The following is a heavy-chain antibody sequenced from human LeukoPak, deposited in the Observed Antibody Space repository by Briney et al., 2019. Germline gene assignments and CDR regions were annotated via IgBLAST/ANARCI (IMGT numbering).Heavy chain of an antibody. Sequence: SETLSLTCAAYGGSFSGYYWSWIRQPPGKGLEWIGEINHSGSTNYNPSLKSRVTISVDTSKNQFSLKLSSVTAADTAVYYCARGRRQYDSSGYPQYFDYWGQGTLVTVSS. CDR1: GGSFSGYY. J-gene: IGHJ4*02. V-gene: IGHV4-34*01. D-gene: IGHD3-22*01. CDR2: INHSGST. CDR3: ARGRRQYDSSGYPQYFDY.